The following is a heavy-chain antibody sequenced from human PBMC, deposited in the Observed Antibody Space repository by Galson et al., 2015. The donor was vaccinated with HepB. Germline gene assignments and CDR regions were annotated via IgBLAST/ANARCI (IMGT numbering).Heavy chain of an antibody. J-gene: IGHJ4*02. V-gene: IGHV1-18*01. CDR3: AGALLEWDGDYDGVHYFDY. D-gene: IGHD4-17*01. CDR1: GYTFTSYG. CDR2: ISAYNGNT. Sequence: SVKVSCKASGYTFTSYGISWVRQAPGQGLEWMGWISAYNGNTNYAQKLQGRVTMTTDTSTSTAYMELRSLRSDDTAVYYCAGALLEWDGDYDGVHYFDYWGQGTLVTVSS.